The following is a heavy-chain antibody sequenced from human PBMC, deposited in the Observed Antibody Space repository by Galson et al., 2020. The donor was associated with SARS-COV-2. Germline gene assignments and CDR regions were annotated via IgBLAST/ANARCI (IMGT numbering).Heavy chain of an antibody. CDR3: ASSLGDCTSTSCYHYGMDV. D-gene: IGHD2-2*01. CDR1: GGSISSSSYY. J-gene: IGHJ6*02. CDR2: IYYSGST. V-gene: IGHV4-39*01. Sequence: SETLSLTCTVSGGSISSSSYYWSWIRQPPGKGLEWIGSIYYSGSTYYNPSLKRRVTISVDTYKNQFSLKLSSVTAADTAVYYCASSLGDCTSTSCYHYGMDVWGQGTTVTVSS.